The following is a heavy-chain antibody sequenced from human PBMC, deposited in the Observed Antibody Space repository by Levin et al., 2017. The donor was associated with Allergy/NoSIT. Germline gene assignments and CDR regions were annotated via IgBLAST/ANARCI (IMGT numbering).Heavy chain of an antibody. CDR2: ISYEGINK. J-gene: IGHJ4*02. CDR3: AKSDNILSHFAY. D-gene: IGHD2/OR15-2a*01. CDR1: GFIFSSYA. V-gene: IGHV3-30*18. Sequence: GGSLRLSCAASGFIFSSYAMHWVRQAPGRGLEWVAVISYEGINKYYVNSVKGRFTISRDNSKSTLYLQISSLRDEDTAIYYCAKSDNILSHFAYWGQGTLVTVSS.